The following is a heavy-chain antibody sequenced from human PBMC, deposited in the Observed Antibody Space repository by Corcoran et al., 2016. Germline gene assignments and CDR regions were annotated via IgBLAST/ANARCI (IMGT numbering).Heavy chain of an antibody. CDR3: ARTRVVGRSWFDP. Sequence: EVQLVESGGGLVKPGGSLRLSCATSGFTFSSYSMNRVRQAQGKRLEWVSSISSSSSYIYYADSVKGRFTISRDNAKNSLYLQMNSLRAEDTAVYYCARTRVVGRSWFDPWGQGTLVTVSS. CDR2: ISSSSSYI. D-gene: IGHD2-2*01. CDR1: GFTFSSYS. V-gene: IGHV3-21*01. J-gene: IGHJ5*02.